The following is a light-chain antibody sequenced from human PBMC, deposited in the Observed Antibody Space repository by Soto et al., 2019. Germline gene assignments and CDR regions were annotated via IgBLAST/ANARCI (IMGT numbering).Light chain of an antibody. Sequence: QSVLTQPAYVSGSPGRSITICCAGTRDDIGAYDYVSWYQQHPGNAPKLLVYEVTNRPSGVSDRFSGSKSGNTASLTISGLQAEDEADYYCNSYTNSSAVVFGGGTKVTVL. CDR1: RDDIGAYDY. CDR3: NSYTNSSAVV. V-gene: IGLV2-14*01. CDR2: EVT. J-gene: IGLJ2*01.